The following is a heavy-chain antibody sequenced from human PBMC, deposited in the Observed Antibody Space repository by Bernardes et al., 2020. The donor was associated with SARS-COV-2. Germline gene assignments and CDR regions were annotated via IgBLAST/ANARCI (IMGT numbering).Heavy chain of an antibody. CDR2: IIPIFGTA. D-gene: IGHD3-22*01. Sequence: SVKVSCKASGGTFSSYAISWVRQAPGQGLEWMGRIIPIFGTANYAQKFQGRVTITADESTSTAYMELSSLRSEDTAVYYCARDRYYYDSSGYYLDYWGQGTLVTVSS. CDR3: ARDRYYYDSSGYYLDY. CDR1: GGTFSSYA. J-gene: IGHJ4*02. V-gene: IGHV1-69*13.